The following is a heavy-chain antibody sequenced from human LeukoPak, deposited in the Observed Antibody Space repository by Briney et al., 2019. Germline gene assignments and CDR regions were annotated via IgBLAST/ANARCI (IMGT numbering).Heavy chain of an antibody. CDR2: IKQDGSEK. CDR3: ARDGVYDSFDY. Sequence: GGSLRLSCAASGFTFSSYWMSWVRQAPGKGLEWVANIKQDGSEKYYVDSVKGRFTISRDNAKNSLYLQTNSLRAEDTAVYYRARDGVYDSFDYWGQGTLVTVSS. D-gene: IGHD3-22*01. J-gene: IGHJ4*02. CDR1: GFTFSSYW. V-gene: IGHV3-7*01.